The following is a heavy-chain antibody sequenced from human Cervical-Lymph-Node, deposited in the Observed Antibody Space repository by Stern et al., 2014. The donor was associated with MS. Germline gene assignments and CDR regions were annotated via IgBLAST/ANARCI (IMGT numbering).Heavy chain of an antibody. CDR2: FDPEDGET. D-gene: IGHD3-3*01. V-gene: IGHV1-24*01. CDR1: GYTLTELS. J-gene: IGHJ6*02. CDR3: ATDRDDFRSGYSAPTKGYGLDV. Sequence: QVQLVQSGAEVKKPGASVKVSCKVSGYTLTELSMHWVRQAPGKGLAWMGGFDPEDGETIYAQKFQGRVTMTEDTSTDTAYMELSSLRSEDTAVYYCATDRDDFRSGYSAPTKGYGLDVWGQGTTVTVTS.